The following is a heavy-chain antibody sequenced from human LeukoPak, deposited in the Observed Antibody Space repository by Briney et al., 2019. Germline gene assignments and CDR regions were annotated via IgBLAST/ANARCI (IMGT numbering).Heavy chain of an antibody. V-gene: IGHV4-34*01. CDR3: ARCTYYNSRSYLSWFDP. CDR2: INHSGST. CDR1: GGPFSGYY. J-gene: IGHJ5*02. D-gene: IGHD3-10*01. Sequence: SETLSLTCAVYGGPFSGYYWTWIRQSPGKGLERIGEINHSGSTNYNPSLKSRVTISVDTSKNQFSLKLSSVTAADTAVYYCARCTYYNSRSYLSWFDPWGQGTLVTVSS.